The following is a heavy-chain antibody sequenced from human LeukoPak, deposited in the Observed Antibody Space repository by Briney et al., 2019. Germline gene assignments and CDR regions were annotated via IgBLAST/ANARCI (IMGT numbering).Heavy chain of an antibody. CDR1: GGSFSGYY. CDR2: INHSGST. D-gene: IGHD2-21*02. J-gene: IGHJ5*02. Sequence: SETLSLTCAVYGGSFSGYYWSWIRQPPGKGLEWIGEINHSGSTNYNPSLKSRVTISVDTSKNQFSLKLSSVTAADTAVYYCARDLPGGVVTEAWGQGTLVTVSS. V-gene: IGHV4-34*01. CDR3: ARDLPGGVVTEA.